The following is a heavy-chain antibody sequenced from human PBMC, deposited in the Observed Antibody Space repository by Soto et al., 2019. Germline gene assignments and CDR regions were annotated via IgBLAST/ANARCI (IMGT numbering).Heavy chain of an antibody. CDR1: GYSFTSYW. J-gene: IGHJ6*02. CDR3: ARRRGYSYGSTYYYYGMDV. V-gene: IGHV5-51*01. Sequence: GESLKISCKGSGYSFTSYWIGWVRQMPGKGLEWMGIIYPGDSDTRYSPSFQGQVTISADKSISTAYLQWSSLKASDTAMYYCARRRGYSYGSTYYYYGMDVWGQGTTVTVSS. D-gene: IGHD5-18*01. CDR2: IYPGDSDT.